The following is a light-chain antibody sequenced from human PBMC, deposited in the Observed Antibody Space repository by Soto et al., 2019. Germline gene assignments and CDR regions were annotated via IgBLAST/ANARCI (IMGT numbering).Light chain of an antibody. CDR1: STDFVSYKR. Sequence: QCVLTQPPSVSGSLEQSVTISCTGNSTDFVSYKRVSWYQQPPGTAPRLIIYEASTRPSGVPDRCSGSKSGNTASLTISGLHAADEADYYCSLYASENTYVFGTGTKVTVL. CDR2: EAS. J-gene: IGLJ1*01. CDR3: SLYASENTYV. V-gene: IGLV2-18*01.